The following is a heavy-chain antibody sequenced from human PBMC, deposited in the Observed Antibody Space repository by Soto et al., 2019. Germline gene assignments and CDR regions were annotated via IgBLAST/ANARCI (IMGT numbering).Heavy chain of an antibody. D-gene: IGHD5-18*01. CDR1: GGTFSSYA. V-gene: IGHV1-69*13. J-gene: IGHJ5*02. Sequence: SVKVSCKASGGTFSSYAISWVRQAPGQGLEWMGGIIPIFGTANYAQKFQGRVTITADESTSTAYMELSSLRSEDTAVYYCAGTRGYSYGYAKLGFDPWGQGTLVTVSS. CDR3: AGTRGYSYGYAKLGFDP. CDR2: IIPIFGTA.